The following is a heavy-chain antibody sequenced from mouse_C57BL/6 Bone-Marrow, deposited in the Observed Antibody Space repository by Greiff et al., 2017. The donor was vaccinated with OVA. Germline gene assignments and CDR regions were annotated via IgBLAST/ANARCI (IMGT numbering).Heavy chain of an antibody. D-gene: IGHD2-5*01. CDR2: ISYDGSN. CDR1: GYSITSGYY. CDR3: ARDPLYSNYVEAMDY. Sequence: EVKLQESGPGLVKPSQSLSLTCSVTGYSITSGYYWNWIRQFPGNKLEWMGYISYDGSNNYNPSLKNRISITRDTSKNQFFLKLNSVTTEDTATYYCARDPLYSNYVEAMDYWGQGTSVTVSS. V-gene: IGHV3-6*01. J-gene: IGHJ4*01.